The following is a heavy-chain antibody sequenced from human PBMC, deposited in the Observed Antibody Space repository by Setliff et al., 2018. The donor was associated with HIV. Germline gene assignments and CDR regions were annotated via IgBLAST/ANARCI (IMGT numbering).Heavy chain of an antibody. CDR2: IYHSGST. CDR3: ARHVGSSWLEDAFDI. D-gene: IGHD6-13*01. Sequence: LSLTCAVSGYSISSGYYWGWIRQPPGKGLEWIGSIYHSGSTYYNPSLKSRVTISVDTSKNQFSLKLSSVTAADTAVYYCARHVGSSWLEDAFDIWGQGTMVTVS. J-gene: IGHJ3*02. CDR1: GYSISSGYY. V-gene: IGHV4-38-2*01.